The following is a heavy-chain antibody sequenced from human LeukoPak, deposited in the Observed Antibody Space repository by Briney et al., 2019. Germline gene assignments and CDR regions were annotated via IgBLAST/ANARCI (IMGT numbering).Heavy chain of an antibody. CDR2: ISISGGTT. Sequence: GGSLRLSCAASGFTFNTYWMSWVRQAPGKGLEWVSSISISGGTTYYADSVKGRFTISRENSKSTLYLQMNSLRADDTAVYYCANEIRPNDYWGQGTLVTVSS. J-gene: IGHJ4*02. CDR1: GFTFNTYW. V-gene: IGHV3-23*01. CDR3: ANEIRPNDY. D-gene: IGHD4-17*01.